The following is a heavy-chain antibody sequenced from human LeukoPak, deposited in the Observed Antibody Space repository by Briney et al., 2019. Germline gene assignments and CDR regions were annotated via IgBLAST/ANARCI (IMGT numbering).Heavy chain of an antibody. D-gene: IGHD3-3*01. CDR3: ARVNKPGFWSGYPGGAFDP. V-gene: IGHV1-69*02. J-gene: IGHJ5*02. Sequence: ASVKVSCKASGGTFSSYTISWVRQAPGQGLEWMGRIIPILGIANYAQKFQGRVTTTADKCTSTAYMEQSSLRSEDTAVYYCARVNKPGFWSGYPGGAFDPWGQGTLVTVSS. CDR2: IIPILGIA. CDR1: GGTFSSYT.